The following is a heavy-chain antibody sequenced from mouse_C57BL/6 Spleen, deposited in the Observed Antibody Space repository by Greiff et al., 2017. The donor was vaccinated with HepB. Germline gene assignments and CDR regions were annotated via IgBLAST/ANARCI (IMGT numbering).Heavy chain of an antibody. D-gene: IGHD1-1*01. CDR3: ARDGTVVAHDFDY. V-gene: IGHV5-4*01. Sequence: EVQVVESGGGLVKPGGSLKLSCAASGFTFSSYAMSWVRQTPEKRLEWVATISDGGSYTYYPDNVKGRFTISRDNAKNNLYLQMSHLKSEDTAMYYCARDGTVVAHDFDYWGQGTTLTVSS. J-gene: IGHJ2*01. CDR2: ISDGGSYT. CDR1: GFTFSSYA.